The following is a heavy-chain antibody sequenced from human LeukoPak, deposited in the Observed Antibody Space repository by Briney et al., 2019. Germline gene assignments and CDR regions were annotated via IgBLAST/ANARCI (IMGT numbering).Heavy chain of an antibody. CDR1: GFTFSSYG. CDR3: AKGDPDIVVVVAATQVDY. J-gene: IGHJ4*02. CDR2: IRYDGSNK. Sequence: PGGSLRLSCAASGFTFSSYGMHWVRQAPGKGLEWVAFIRYDGSNKYYADSVKGRFTISRDNSKNTLYLQMNSLRAEDTAVYYCAKGDPDIVVVVAATQVDYWGQGTLVTVSS. D-gene: IGHD2-15*01. V-gene: IGHV3-30*02.